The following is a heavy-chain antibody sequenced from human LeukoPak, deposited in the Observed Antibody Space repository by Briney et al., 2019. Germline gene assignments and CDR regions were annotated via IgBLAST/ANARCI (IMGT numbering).Heavy chain of an antibody. V-gene: IGHV1-2*04. CDR2: INPNSGDT. CDR1: GYTFTGYY. Sequence: ASVKVSCKASGYTFTGYYMHWVRQAPGQGLEWMGWINPNSGDTNYAEKFQGWVTMTRDTSISTAYMELSSLRSEDTAVYYCARVNRGYSGYDYAYWGQGTLVTVSS. J-gene: IGHJ4*02. CDR3: ARVNRGYSGYDYAY. D-gene: IGHD5-12*01.